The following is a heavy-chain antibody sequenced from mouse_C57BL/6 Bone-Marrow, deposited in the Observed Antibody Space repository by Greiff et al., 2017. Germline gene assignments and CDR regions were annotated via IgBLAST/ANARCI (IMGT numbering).Heavy chain of an antibody. V-gene: IGHV5-17*01. Sequence: EVQLQESGGGLVKPGGSLKLSCAASGFTFSDYGMHWVRQAPEKGLEWVAYISSGSSTLYYADTVKGRFTLSSDNAKNTLCLQMTSLRSEDTARYYCARRDYPFFDYWGQGTSLTVSS. D-gene: IGHD2-4*01. CDR2: ISSGSSTL. CDR3: ARRDYPFFDY. CDR1: GFTFSDYG. J-gene: IGHJ2*02.